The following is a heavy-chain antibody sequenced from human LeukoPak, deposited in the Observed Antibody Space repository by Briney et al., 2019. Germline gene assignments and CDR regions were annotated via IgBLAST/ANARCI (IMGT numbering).Heavy chain of an antibody. CDR1: GGSISSGSYY. D-gene: IGHD3-10*01. CDR3: ARDPRGWFDP. Sequence: SETLSLTCTVSGGSISSGSYYWSWIRQPAGKGLEWIGRIYTSGSTNYNPSLKSRVTISVDTSKNQFSLKLSSVTAADTAVYYCARDPRGWFDPWGQGTLVTVSS. V-gene: IGHV4-61*02. J-gene: IGHJ5*02. CDR2: IYTSGST.